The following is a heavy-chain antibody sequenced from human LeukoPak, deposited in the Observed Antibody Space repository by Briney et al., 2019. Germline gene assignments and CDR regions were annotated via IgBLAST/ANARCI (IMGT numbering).Heavy chain of an antibody. D-gene: IGHD2-15*01. Sequence: GGSLRVSCAASGFSFSGAWMNWVRQAPGKGLEWVGHIRSKADGGTPDYIAPVKGRFTISRDDSKDTLYLQMNSLNTEDTAMYYCTTRSPARYCSDGACYSSADYWGQGTLVTVSS. J-gene: IGHJ4*02. CDR1: GFSFSGAW. V-gene: IGHV3-15*07. CDR2: IRSKADGGTP. CDR3: TTRSPARYCSDGACYSSADY.